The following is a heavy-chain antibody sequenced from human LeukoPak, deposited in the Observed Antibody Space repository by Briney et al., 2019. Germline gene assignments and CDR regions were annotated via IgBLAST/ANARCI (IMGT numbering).Heavy chain of an antibody. CDR1: GFTFSNTW. Sequence: PGGSLRLSCAASGFTFSNTWMSWVRQAPGKGLEWVANIKQDGSEKYYVDSVTGRFTISRDNAKNSLYLQMNSLRAEDTAVYYCARGSGWTDYWGQGTLVTVSS. V-gene: IGHV3-7*04. CDR3: ARGSGWTDY. D-gene: IGHD6-19*01. J-gene: IGHJ4*02. CDR2: IKQDGSEK.